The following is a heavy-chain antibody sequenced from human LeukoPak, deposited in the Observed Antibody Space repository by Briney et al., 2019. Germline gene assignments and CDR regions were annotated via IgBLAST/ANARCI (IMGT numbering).Heavy chain of an antibody. D-gene: IGHD2-15*01. CDR2: INHSGST. J-gene: IGHJ5*02. Sequence: SETLSLTCAVYGGSFSGHYWSWIRQPPGRGLEWIGEINHSGSTNYNPSLKSRVTVSVDTSKNQFSLKLSSVTAADTAVYYCARGGLIVVVVAAWYNWFDPWGQGTLVTVSS. CDR1: GGSFSGHY. CDR3: ARGGLIVVVVAAWYNWFDP. V-gene: IGHV4-34*01.